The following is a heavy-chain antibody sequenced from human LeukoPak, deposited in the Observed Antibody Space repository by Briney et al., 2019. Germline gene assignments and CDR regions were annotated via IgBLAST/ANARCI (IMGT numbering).Heavy chain of an antibody. J-gene: IGHJ4*02. V-gene: IGHV3-33*01. D-gene: IGHD1-26*01. Sequence: GGSLRLSCAASGFTFSSYGMHWVRQAPGKGLEWVAVIWYDGSNKYYADSVEGRFTISRDNSKNTLYLQMNSLRAEDTAVYYCASFIVGATDYWGQGTLVTVSS. CDR2: IWYDGSNK. CDR3: ASFIVGATDY. CDR1: GFTFSSYG.